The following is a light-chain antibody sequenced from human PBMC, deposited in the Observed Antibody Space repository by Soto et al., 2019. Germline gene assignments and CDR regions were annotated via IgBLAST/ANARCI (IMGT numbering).Light chain of an antibody. J-gene: IGLJ1*01. V-gene: IGLV2-14*01. CDR2: DVS. CDR1: SSDVGGYNY. CDR3: SSYTTSNTRQIV. Sequence: SVLPQPASVSGSPGQSITISCHGTSSDVGGYNYVSWYQQHPGKAPKFMIYDVSNRPSGVSNRFSGSKSGNTASLTISGLQAEDEADYYCSSYTTSNTRQIVFGTGTKVTVL.